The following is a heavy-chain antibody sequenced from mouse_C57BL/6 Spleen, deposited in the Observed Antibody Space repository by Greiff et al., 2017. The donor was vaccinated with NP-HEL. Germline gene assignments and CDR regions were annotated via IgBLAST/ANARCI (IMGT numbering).Heavy chain of an antibody. Sequence: VHLVESGAELAKPGASVKLSCKASGYTFTSYWMHWVKQRPGQGLEWIGYINPSSGYTKYNQKFKDKATLTADKSSSTAYMQLSSLTYEDSAVYYCARSRDGSSSLFDYWGQGTTLTVSS. V-gene: IGHV1-7*01. CDR2: INPSSGYT. J-gene: IGHJ2*01. CDR1: GYTFTSYW. D-gene: IGHD1-1*01. CDR3: ARSRDGSSSLFDY.